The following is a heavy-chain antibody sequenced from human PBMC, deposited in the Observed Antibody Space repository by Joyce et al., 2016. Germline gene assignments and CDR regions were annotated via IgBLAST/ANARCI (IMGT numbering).Heavy chain of an antibody. CDR2: VNTSGAT. D-gene: IGHD6-19*01. CDR3: ARSQWLAPLMY. Sequence: QVQLQQWGAGLLKPSETLSLTCCVNGGAFRGFLWTWVRQPPGEGLQWVGDVNTSGATNYNPSLKSRVTISVDTSKNQFSLTLTSITAADTAMYYCARSQWLAPLMYWGQGSLVAVSS. J-gene: IGHJ4*02. CDR1: GGAFRGFL. V-gene: IGHV4-34*02.